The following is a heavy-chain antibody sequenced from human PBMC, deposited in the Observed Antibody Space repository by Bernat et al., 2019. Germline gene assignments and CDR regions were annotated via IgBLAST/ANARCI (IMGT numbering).Heavy chain of an antibody. Sequence: QLQLQESGPGLVKPSETLSLPCTVSGGSISSSSYYWGWIRQPPGKGPEWIGSIYYSGSTYYNPSLKSRVTITVDPSKNQFSLKLSPVTAADTAVYYCARQYEVLSYSVYVIVNVEDCGQINTVTVPA. CDR3: ARQYEVLSYSVYVIVNVED. CDR1: GGSISSSSYY. V-gene: IGHV4-39*01. J-gene: IGHJ1*01. CDR2: IYYSGST. D-gene: IGHD5/OR15-5a*01.